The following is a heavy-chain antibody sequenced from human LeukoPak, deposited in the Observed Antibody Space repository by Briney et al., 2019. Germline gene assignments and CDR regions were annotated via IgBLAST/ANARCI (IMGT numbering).Heavy chain of an antibody. D-gene: IGHD3-3*01. J-gene: IGHJ4*02. Sequence: GGSLRLSCAASGFTLSTYGMNWVRQAPGKGLEWVSAISGSGGSTYYADSVKGRFTISRDNSKNTLYLQMNSLRAEDTAVYYCARVGGYYDFWSGPYYFDYWGQGTLVTVSS. CDR1: GFTLSTYG. CDR3: ARVGGYYDFWSGPYYFDY. CDR2: ISGSGGST. V-gene: IGHV3-23*01.